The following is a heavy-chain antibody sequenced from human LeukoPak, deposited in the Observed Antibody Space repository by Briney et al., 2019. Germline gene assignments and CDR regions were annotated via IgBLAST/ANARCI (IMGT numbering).Heavy chain of an antibody. CDR1: GFTFSSYA. V-gene: IGHV3-23*01. J-gene: IGHJ6*03. CDR3: AAVPAARNYYYYYMDV. Sequence: GGSLRLSRAASGFTFSSYAMSWVRQAPGKGLEWVSAISGSGGTTYYADSVKGRFTISRDNSKNTLYLQMNSLRAEDTAVYYTAAVPAARNYYYYYMDVWGKGTTVTVSS. D-gene: IGHD2-2*01. CDR2: ISGSGGTT.